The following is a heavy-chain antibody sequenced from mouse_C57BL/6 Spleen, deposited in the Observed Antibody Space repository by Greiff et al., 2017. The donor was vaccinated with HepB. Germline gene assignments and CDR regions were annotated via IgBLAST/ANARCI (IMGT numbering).Heavy chain of an antibody. CDR2: IYPGDGDT. J-gene: IGHJ1*03. V-gene: IGHV1-80*01. CDR1: GYAFSSYW. Sequence: VQLQQSGAELVKPGASVKISCKASGYAFSSYWMNWVKQRPGKGLEWIGQIYPGDGDTNYNGTFKGKATLTADKSSSTAYMQLSSLTSEDSAVYFGAPDYYGSSYGYFDVWGTRTTVTVSS. CDR3: APDYYGSSYGYFDV. D-gene: IGHD1-1*01.